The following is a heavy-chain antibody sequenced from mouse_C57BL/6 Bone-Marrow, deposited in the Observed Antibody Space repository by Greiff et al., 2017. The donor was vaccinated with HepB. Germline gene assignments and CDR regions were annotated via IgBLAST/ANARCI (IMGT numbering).Heavy chain of an antibody. J-gene: IGHJ4*01. CDR3: TTPPIYYDYPYAMDY. D-gene: IGHD2-4*01. CDR1: GFNIKDYY. Sequence: SGAELVRPGASVKLSCTASGFNIKDYYMHWVKQRPEQGLEWIGRIDPEDGDTEYAPKFQGKATMTADTSSNTAYLQLSSLTSEDTAVYYCTTPPIYYDYPYAMDYWGQGTSVTVSS. V-gene: IGHV14-1*01. CDR2: IDPEDGDT.